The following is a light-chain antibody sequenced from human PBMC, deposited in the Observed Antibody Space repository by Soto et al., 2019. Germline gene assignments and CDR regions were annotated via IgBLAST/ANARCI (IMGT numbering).Light chain of an antibody. CDR3: LQDINYPWT. CDR2: DVS. V-gene: IGKV1-12*01. Sequence: DNQLTQSPSSISASVVDIVTITFLASQAVNSWLAWFQQKPGMAPKLVIYDVSSLQSGVPPRFSGSGSGTDFTLAISSLQPEDSATYYCLQDINYPWTFGQGTKVDIK. J-gene: IGKJ1*01. CDR1: QAVNSW.